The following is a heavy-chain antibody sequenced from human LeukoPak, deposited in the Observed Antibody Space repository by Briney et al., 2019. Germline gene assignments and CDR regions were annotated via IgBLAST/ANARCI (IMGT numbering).Heavy chain of an antibody. CDR2: IYYSGST. CDR1: GGSISSSSYY. Sequence: SETLSLTCTVSGGSISSSSYYWGWIRQPPGKGLEWIGSIYYSGSTYYNPSLKSRVTISVDTSKNQFSLKLSSVTAADTAVYYCGKYYYGSGSYFDYWGQGTLVTVSS. D-gene: IGHD3-10*01. CDR3: GKYYYGSGSYFDY. J-gene: IGHJ4*02. V-gene: IGHV4-39*01.